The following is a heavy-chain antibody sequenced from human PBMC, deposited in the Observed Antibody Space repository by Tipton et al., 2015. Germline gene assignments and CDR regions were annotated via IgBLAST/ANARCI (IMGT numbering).Heavy chain of an antibody. D-gene: IGHD1-26*01. CDR1: GFTRFRFSAYD. CDR2: ISGSGGTT. V-gene: IGHV3-23*01. Sequence: GSLRLSCAASGFTRFRFSAYDMSWVRQAPGKGLEWVSAISGSGGTTYYADSVKGRFTISRDNSKNTLYLQMNSLRAEDTAVYYCAKPNGGGSYSWSYYGMDVWGQGTTVTVSS. J-gene: IGHJ6*02. CDR3: AKPNGGGSYSWSYYGMDV.